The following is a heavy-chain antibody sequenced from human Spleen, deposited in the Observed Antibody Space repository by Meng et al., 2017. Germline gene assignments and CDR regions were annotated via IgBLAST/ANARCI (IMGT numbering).Heavy chain of an antibody. D-gene: IGHD1-7*01. V-gene: IGHV1-3*01. CDR2: INAGNGNT. CDR3: ARVDERWNYCFDY. Sequence: ASVKVSCKASGYTFTSYAMHWVRQAPGQRLEWMGWINAGNGNTKYSQKFQGRVTITRDTSASTAYMELSSLRSEDTAVYYCARVDERWNYCFDYWGQGTLVTVSS. CDR1: GYTFTSYA. J-gene: IGHJ4*02.